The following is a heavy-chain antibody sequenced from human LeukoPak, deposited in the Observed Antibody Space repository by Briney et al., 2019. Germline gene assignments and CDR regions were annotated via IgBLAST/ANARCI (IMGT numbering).Heavy chain of an antibody. Sequence: ASVKVSCKASGGTFSSYAISWVRQAPGQGLEWMGRIIPILGIANYAQKFQGRVTMTRNTSISTAYMELSSLRSEDTAVYYCARRSRIVGAKGGFDYWGQGTLVTVSS. CDR3: ARRSRIVGAKGGFDY. CDR2: IIPILGIA. J-gene: IGHJ4*02. CDR1: GGTFSSYA. V-gene: IGHV1-69*04. D-gene: IGHD1-26*01.